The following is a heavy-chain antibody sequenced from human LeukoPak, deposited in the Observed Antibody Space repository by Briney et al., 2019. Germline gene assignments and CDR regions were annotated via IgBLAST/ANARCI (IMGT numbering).Heavy chain of an antibody. V-gene: IGHV6-1*01. CDR2: TYYRSKWYN. J-gene: IGHJ4*02. D-gene: IGHD6-6*01. CDR1: GDSVSSNSAA. CDR3: ARETPRVGIAARPGGLDY. Sequence: SQTLSLTCAISGDSVSSNSAAWNWIRQSPSRGLEWLGRTYYRSKWYNDYAVSVKSRITINPDTSKNQFSLQLNSVTPEDTAVYYCARETPRVGIAARPGGLDYWGQGTLVTVSS.